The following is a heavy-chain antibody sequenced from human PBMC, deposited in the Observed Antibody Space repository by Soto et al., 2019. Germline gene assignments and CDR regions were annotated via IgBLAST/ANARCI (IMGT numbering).Heavy chain of an antibody. V-gene: IGHV4-30-4*01. J-gene: IGHJ5*01. CDR2: IYKSATT. CDR3: ARGRYCLTGRCFPNWFDS. D-gene: IGHD7-27*01. CDR1: GDSISNLDYF. Sequence: SETLSLTCSVSGDSISNLDYFWSWIRQPPGQALEYIGYIYKSATTYYNPSFESRVAISVDTSKSQFSLNVTSVTAADTAVYFCARGRYCLTGRCFPNWFDSWGQGALVTVSS.